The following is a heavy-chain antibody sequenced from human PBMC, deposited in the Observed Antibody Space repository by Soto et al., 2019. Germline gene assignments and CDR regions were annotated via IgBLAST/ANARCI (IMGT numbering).Heavy chain of an antibody. J-gene: IGHJ3*02. CDR3: ARVRTAVAGTAAAFDI. Sequence: PGGSLRLSCAAPGFTLSDHYMDWVRQGPGKGLEWVGRSRNKANSYTTEYAASVKGRFTISRDDSGNSLYLQMNSLKTEDTAVYYCARVRTAVAGTAAAFDIWGQGTMVTVSS. CDR2: SRNKANSYTT. V-gene: IGHV3-72*01. D-gene: IGHD6-19*01. CDR1: GFTLSDHY.